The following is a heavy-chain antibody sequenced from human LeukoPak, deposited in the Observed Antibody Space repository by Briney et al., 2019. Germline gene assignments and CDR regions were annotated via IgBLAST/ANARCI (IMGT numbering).Heavy chain of an antibody. J-gene: IGHJ4*02. CDR3: AKDMGSAMDTLNFDY. Sequence: PGGSLRLSCVASGFTFDDYAMHWVRQAPGKGLEWVAGISWYSGNIGYADSVKGRFTISRDNAKNPLYLQMNSLRAEDTALYYCAKDMGSAMDTLNFDYWGQGTLVTVSS. CDR1: GFTFDDYA. V-gene: IGHV3-9*01. D-gene: IGHD5-18*01. CDR2: ISWYSGNI.